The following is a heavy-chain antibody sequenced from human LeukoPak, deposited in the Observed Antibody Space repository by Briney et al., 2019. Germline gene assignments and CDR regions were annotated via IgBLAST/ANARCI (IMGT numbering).Heavy chain of an antibody. CDR3: ARAGAHRIAVAAGHAFDI. J-gene: IGHJ3*02. Sequence: PSETLSLTCAVYGGSFSGYYWSWIRQPPGKGLEWIGEINHSGSTNYNPSLKSRVTISVDTSKNQFSLKLSSVTAADTAVYYCARAGAHRIAVAAGHAFDIWGQGTMVTVSS. V-gene: IGHV4-34*01. CDR2: INHSGST. D-gene: IGHD6-19*01. CDR1: GGSFSGYY.